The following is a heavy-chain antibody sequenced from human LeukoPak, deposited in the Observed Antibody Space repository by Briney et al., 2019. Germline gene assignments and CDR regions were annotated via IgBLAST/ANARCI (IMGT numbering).Heavy chain of an antibody. D-gene: IGHD3-22*01. J-gene: IGHJ4*02. CDR2: ISSSGSTI. V-gene: IGHV3-48*03. CDR3: AREGGSSGYYISL. Sequence: GVLRLSCAASGFTFSSYEMNWVRQAPGKGLEWVSYISSSGSTIYYADSVKGRFTISRDNAKNSLYLQMNSLRAEDTAVYYCAREGGSSGYYISLWGQGTLVTVSS. CDR1: GFTFSSYE.